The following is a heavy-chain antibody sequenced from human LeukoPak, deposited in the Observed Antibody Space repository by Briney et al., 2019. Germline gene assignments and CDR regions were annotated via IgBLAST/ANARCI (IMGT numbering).Heavy chain of an antibody. CDR2: IFLIFGTY. V-gene: IGHV1-69*13. D-gene: IGHD3-10*01. CDR1: GGTFLSYG. J-gene: IGHJ6*04. Sequence: SVKDSFMATGGTFLSYGVSWVGQPPGQRREGMGGIFLIFGTYTYAQKFQGRVTITADESTSTAYMELSSLRSEDTAVYYCARSNYYGSETPDYYYGMDVGGIGTTVTVSS. CDR3: ARSNYYGSETPDYYYGMDV.